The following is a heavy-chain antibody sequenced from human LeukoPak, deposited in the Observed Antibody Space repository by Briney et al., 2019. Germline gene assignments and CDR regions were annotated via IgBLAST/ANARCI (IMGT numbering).Heavy chain of an antibody. CDR2: IYTSGST. CDR1: GGFISSYY. J-gene: IGHJ4*02. CDR3: ARYHNWNDVLFFDY. D-gene: IGHD1-20*01. V-gene: IGHV4-4*07. Sequence: PSETLSLTCTVSGGFISSYYWSWIRQPAGEGLEWIGRIYTSGSTNYNPSLKSRVTMSVDTSKNQFSLKLSSVTAADTAVYYCARYHNWNDVLFFDYWGQGTLVTVSS.